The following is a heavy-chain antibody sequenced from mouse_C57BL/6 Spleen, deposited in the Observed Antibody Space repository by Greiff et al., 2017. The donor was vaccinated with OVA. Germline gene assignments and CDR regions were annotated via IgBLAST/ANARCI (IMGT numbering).Heavy chain of an antibody. CDR1: GYTFTSYW. J-gene: IGHJ3*01. CDR3: ARSDYSNFFAY. CDR2: IDPSDSYP. Sequence: QVQLKQPGAELVMPGASVKLSCKASGYTFTSYWMHWVKQRPGQGLEWIGEIDPSDSYPNYNQKFKGKSTLTVDKSSSTAYMQLSSLTSEDSAVYYCARSDYSNFFAYWGQGTLVTVAA. V-gene: IGHV1-69*01. D-gene: IGHD2-5*01.